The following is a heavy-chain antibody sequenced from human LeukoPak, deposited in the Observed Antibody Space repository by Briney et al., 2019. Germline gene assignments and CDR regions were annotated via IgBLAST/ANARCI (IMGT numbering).Heavy chain of an antibody. D-gene: IGHD5-18*01. CDR3: ARDRGYSYVDY. CDR2: IYYSGST. Sequence: SETLSLTCTVSGGSISSYYWGWIRQPPGKGLEWIGSIYYSGSTYYNPSLKSRVTISVDTSKNQFSLKLSSVTAADTAVYYCARDRGYSYVDYWGQGTLVTVSS. V-gene: IGHV4-39*07. CDR1: GGSISSYY. J-gene: IGHJ4*02.